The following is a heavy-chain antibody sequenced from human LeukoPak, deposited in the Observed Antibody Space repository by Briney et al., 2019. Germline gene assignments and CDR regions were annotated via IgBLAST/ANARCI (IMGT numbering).Heavy chain of an antibody. V-gene: IGHV3-30*18. D-gene: IGHD2-2*01. CDR3: AKDIRPYCSSTSCHLFGP. CDR1: GFTFRSYG. CDR2: MSYDGSDK. J-gene: IGHJ5*02. Sequence: GGSLRLSCAASGFTFRSYGMHWVRRVPGKGLEWVAGMSYDGSDKFHADSVMGRFTISRDNSKNTLYLQMNSLRAEDTAVYYCAKDIRPYCSSTSCHLFGPWGQGTLVTVSS.